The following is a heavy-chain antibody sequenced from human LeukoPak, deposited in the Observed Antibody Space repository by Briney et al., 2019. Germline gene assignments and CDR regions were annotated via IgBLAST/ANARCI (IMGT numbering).Heavy chain of an antibody. V-gene: IGHV4-61*02. Sequence: PSETLSLTCTVSGGSISSGSYYWSWIRQPAGKGLEWIGRIYTSGSTNYNPSLKSRVTISVDTSKNQFSLKLSSVTAADTAVYYCARDRRSRRTTLNYFDYWGQGTLVTVSS. D-gene: IGHD4-17*01. J-gene: IGHJ4*02. CDR1: GGSISSGSYY. CDR3: ARDRRSRRTTLNYFDY. CDR2: IYTSGST.